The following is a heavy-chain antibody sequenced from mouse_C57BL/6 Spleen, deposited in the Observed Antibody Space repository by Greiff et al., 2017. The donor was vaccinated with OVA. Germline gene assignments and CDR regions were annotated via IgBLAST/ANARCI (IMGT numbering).Heavy chain of an antibody. D-gene: IGHD3-3*01. CDR3: AREDPTELGGAE. CDR1: GYTFTSYW. Sequence: QVQLQQSGAELAKPGASVKLSCKASGYTFTSYWMNWVKQRPGQGLEWIGYINPSSGYTKYNQKFKDKATLTADKSSSTAYMQLSSLTSEDSAEYYCAREDPTELGGAEGGQGTLVTVSA. J-gene: IGHJ3*01. V-gene: IGHV1-7*01. CDR2: INPSSGYT.